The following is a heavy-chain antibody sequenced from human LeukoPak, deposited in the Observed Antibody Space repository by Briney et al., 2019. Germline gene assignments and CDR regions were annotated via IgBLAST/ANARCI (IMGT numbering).Heavy chain of an antibody. CDR3: ARTSGTGWSH. D-gene: IGHD6-19*01. CDR2: IKRDGSEK. J-gene: IGHJ4*02. Sequence: PGGSLRLSCAASGFTFNSYWMSWVRQAPGKGLEWVANIKRDGSEKYYVDSVKGRFSISRDNAKTSLYLQMNSLRAEDTAVYYCARTSGTGWSHWGQGTLVTVSS. CDR1: GFTFNSYW. V-gene: IGHV3-7*01.